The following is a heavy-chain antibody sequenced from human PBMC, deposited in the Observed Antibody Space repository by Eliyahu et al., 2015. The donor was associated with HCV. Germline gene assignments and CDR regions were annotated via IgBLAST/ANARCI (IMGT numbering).Heavy chain of an antibody. V-gene: IGHV4-59*08. Sequence: QVQLQESGPGLVKPSETLSLTCTVSGGSISSYYWSGTRRPPGKGLEWIGYIYYSGSTNYNPSLKSRVTISVDTSKNQFSLKLSSVTAADTAVYYCARHGQGGLQLWGHGGRYFDLWGRGTLVTVSS. CDR2: IYYSGST. J-gene: IGHJ2*01. D-gene: IGHD5-24*01. CDR1: GGSISSYY. CDR3: ARHGQGGLQLWGHGGRYFDL.